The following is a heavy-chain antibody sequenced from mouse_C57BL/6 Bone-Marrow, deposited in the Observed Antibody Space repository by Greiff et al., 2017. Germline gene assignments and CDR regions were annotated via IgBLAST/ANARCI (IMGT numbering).Heavy chain of an antibody. CDR2: IDPSDSYT. J-gene: IGHJ1*03. V-gene: IGHV1-50*01. D-gene: IGHD1-1*01. CDR1: GYTFTSYW. CDR3: AREDYGSTFDV. Sequence: QVQLQQPGAELVKPGASVKLSCKASGYTFTSYWMQWVKQRPGQGLAWIGEIDPSDSYTNYNQKFKGKATLTVDTSSSTAYMQLSSLTSEDSAVYYCAREDYGSTFDVWGTGTTVTVSS.